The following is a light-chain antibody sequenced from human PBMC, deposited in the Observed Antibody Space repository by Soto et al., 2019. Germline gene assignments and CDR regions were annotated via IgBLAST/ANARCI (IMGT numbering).Light chain of an antibody. CDR1: SSDVGVYNY. V-gene: IGLV2-14*01. J-gene: IGLJ1*01. Sequence: QSALTQPASVSGSPGQSITISCTGTSSDVGVYNYVSWYQQHPGKAPKLMIYEVSNRPSGVSNRFSGSKSGNTASLTISGLQTEDEADYYCSSYTSSHTRVFGTGTKVTVL. CDR3: SSYTSSHTRV. CDR2: EVS.